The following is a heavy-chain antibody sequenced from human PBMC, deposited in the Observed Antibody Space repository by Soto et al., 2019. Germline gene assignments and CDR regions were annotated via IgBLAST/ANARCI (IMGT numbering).Heavy chain of an antibody. CDR3: ARSGYCSGGSCYSGEGLFQH. Sequence: VASVKVSCKASGYTFTSYDINWVRQATGQGLEWMGWMNPNSGNTGYAQKFQGRVTMTRDTSTSTVYMELSSLRSEDTAVYYCARSGYCSGGSCYSGEGLFQHWG. V-gene: IGHV1-8*01. J-gene: IGHJ1*01. D-gene: IGHD2-15*01. CDR2: MNPNSGNT. CDR1: GYTFTSYD.